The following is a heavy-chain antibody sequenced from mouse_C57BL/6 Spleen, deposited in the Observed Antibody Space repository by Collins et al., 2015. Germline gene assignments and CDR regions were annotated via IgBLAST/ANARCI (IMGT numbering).Heavy chain of an antibody. D-gene: IGHD1-1*01. CDR2: ISYSGST. CDR3: ARGYYGEAWFAY. J-gene: IGHJ3*01. Sequence: DVQLQESGPGLVKPSQSLSLTCTVTGYSITSDYAWNWIRQFPGNKLEWMGYISYSGSTSYNPSLKSRISITRDTSKNQFFLQLNSVTTEDTATYYCARGYYGEAWFAYWGQGTLVTVSA. CDR1: GYSITSDYA. V-gene: IGHV3-2*02.